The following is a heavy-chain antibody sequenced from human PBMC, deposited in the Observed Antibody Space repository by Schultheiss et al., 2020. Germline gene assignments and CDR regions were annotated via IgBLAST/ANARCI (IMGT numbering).Heavy chain of an antibody. D-gene: IGHD3-9*01. CDR2: IVVGSGNT. J-gene: IGHJ6*02. CDR3: AAEAYYDILTGYLYGMDV. V-gene: IGHV1-58*01. Sequence: SVKVSCKASGFTFTSSAVQWVRQARGQRLEWIGWIVVGSGNTNYAQKFQERVTITRDMSTSTAYMELSSLRSEDTAVYYCAAEAYYDILTGYLYGMDVWGQGTTVTVSS. CDR1: GFTFTSSA.